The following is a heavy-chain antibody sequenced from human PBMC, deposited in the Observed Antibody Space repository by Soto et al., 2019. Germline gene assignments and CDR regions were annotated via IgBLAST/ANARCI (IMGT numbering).Heavy chain of an antibody. J-gene: IGHJ5*02. D-gene: IGHD3-3*01. CDR2: IYYSGST. CDR1: GGSISSYY. V-gene: IGHV4-59*01. Sequence: QVQLQESGPGLVKPSETLSLTCTVSGGSISSYYWTWIRQPPGKGLEWIGYIYYSGSTNHTHSLHIGVTLSINTTNNPLSPKPRSVTAPDTAVSYCERVTDFWTGYYSTNWFDPWGQGTLVTVSS. CDR3: ERVTDFWTGYYSTNWFDP.